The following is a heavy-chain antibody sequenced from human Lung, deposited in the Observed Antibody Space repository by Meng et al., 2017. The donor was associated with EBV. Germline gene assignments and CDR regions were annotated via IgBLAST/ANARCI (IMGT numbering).Heavy chain of an antibody. CDR2: INHSGST. V-gene: IGHV4-34*01. J-gene: IGHJ4*02. Sequence: QGQLPQWGAGLLKPSETLSLTCAVYGGSFSGYYWSWIRQPPGKGLEWIGEINHSGSTNYNPSLKSRVTISVDTSKNQFSLKLSSVTAADTAVYYCARALFDYYDSSGYYDYWGQGTLVTVSS. CDR1: GGSFSGYY. D-gene: IGHD3-22*01. CDR3: ARALFDYYDSSGYYDY.